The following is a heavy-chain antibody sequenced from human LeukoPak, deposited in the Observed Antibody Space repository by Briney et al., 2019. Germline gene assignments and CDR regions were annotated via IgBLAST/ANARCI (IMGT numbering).Heavy chain of an antibody. Sequence: RTGGSLRLSCAASGFTFSTYNMNWVRQAPGKGLEWVSSISSSRNYVYYADSMKGRFTISRDNAKNSLYLQINSLRAEDTAVYYCARSSKQQTDFEYWGQGTLVTVSS. J-gene: IGHJ4*02. CDR2: ISSSRNYV. CDR3: ARSSKQQTDFEY. CDR1: GFTFSTYN. V-gene: IGHV3-21*01. D-gene: IGHD6-13*01.